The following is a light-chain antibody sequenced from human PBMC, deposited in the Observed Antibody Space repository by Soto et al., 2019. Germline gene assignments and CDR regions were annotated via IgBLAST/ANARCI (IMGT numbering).Light chain of an antibody. CDR3: HPYASALT. J-gene: IGKJ4*01. CDR1: QSVSSSY. Sequence: EIVLTQSPGTLSLSPGERATLSCRASQSVSSSYLAWYQQKPGQAPRLLIYGASIRATGIPDRFSGSGSGTDVTLTISSLEPEDFAVYYCHPYASALTFGGGTKVEIK. V-gene: IGKV3-20*01. CDR2: GAS.